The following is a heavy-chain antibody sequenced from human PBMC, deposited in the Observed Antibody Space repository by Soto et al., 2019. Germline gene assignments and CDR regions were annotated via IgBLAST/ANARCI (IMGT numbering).Heavy chain of an antibody. D-gene: IGHD4-4*01. J-gene: IGHJ6*02. CDR3: ARSPTVIYYYYGMDV. CDR1: GYTFTSYD. Sequence: ASVKVSCKASGYTFTSYDINWVRQATGQGLEWMGWMNPNSCNTGYAQKFQGRVTMTRNTSISTAYMELSSLRSEETAVYYCARSPTVIYYYYGMDVWGQGTTVTVSS. V-gene: IGHV1-8*01. CDR2: MNPNSCNT.